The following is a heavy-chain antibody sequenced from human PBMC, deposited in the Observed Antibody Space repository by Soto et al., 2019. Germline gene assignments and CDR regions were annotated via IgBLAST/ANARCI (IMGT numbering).Heavy chain of an antibody. CDR3: ARGNHRWLQLWYFDL. D-gene: IGHD5-12*01. Sequence: QVQLVQSGAEVKKPGSSVKVSCKASGGTFSNYPISWVRQAPGQGLEWMGGIIPIFGTTNYAQKFQGRVKITSDESTSTAYMELSSVRSEDTAVFYCARGNHRWLQLWYFDLWGRGTLVTVSS. J-gene: IGHJ2*01. V-gene: IGHV1-69*05. CDR2: IIPIFGTT. CDR1: GGTFSNYP.